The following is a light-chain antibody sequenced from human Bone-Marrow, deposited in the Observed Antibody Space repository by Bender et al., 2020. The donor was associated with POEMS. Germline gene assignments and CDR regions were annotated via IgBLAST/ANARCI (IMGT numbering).Light chain of an antibody. CDR1: SSNTGSGYD. CDR3: TSYTTGNTFYV. CDR2: GYN. V-gene: IGLV1-40*01. Sequence: QSVLPQPPSVSGAPGQRVTISCTGSSSNTGSGYDINWYQHLPGTAPKLLIYGYNNRPSGISSRFSGSKSGNTASLTISGLQTEDEAHYYCTSYTTGNTFYVFGTGTKVTVL. J-gene: IGLJ1*01.